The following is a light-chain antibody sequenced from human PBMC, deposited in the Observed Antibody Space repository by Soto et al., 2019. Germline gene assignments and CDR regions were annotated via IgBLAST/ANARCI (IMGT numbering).Light chain of an antibody. Sequence: QSVLTQPPSASGTPGQRVTISCSGSSSNIGSNTVNWYQQLPGTAPKLLIYSINQRPSGVPDRFSGSKSGTSASLAISGLRSDDEADYYCAAWDDNLNAYVFGSGTKLTVL. J-gene: IGLJ1*01. CDR3: AAWDDNLNAYV. V-gene: IGLV1-44*01. CDR2: SIN. CDR1: SSNIGSNT.